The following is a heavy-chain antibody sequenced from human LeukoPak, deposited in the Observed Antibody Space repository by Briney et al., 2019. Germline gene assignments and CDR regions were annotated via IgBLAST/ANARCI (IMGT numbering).Heavy chain of an antibody. D-gene: IGHD3-22*01. V-gene: IGHV4-38-2*02. CDR2: IYHSGST. CDR1: GYSISSGYY. CDR3: ASLGSYYYDSSGLNWFDP. Sequence: ASETLSLTCTVSGYSISSGYYWGWIRQPPGKGLVWIGSIYHSGSTYYNPSLKSRVTISVDTSKNQFSLKLSSVTAADTAVYYCASLGSYYYDSSGLNWFDPWGQGTLVTVSS. J-gene: IGHJ5*02.